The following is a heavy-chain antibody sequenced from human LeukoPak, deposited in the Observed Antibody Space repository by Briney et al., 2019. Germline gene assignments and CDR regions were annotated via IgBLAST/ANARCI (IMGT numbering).Heavy chain of an antibody. V-gene: IGHV3-23*01. D-gene: IGHD3-3*01. J-gene: IGHJ4*02. Sequence: PGGSLRLSCAASGFTFSSYSMNWVRQAPGKGLEWVSEIGGSGGRTYLADSVKGRFTLSSDDSRNTVYLEMNSLRGEDTAVYYCAKGEFWSGPSHFEFWGQGTLVTVSS. CDR1: GFTFSSYS. CDR2: IGGSGGRT. CDR3: AKGEFWSGPSHFEF.